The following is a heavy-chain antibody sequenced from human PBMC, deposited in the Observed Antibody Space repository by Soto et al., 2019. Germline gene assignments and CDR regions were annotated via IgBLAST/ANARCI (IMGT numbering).Heavy chain of an antibody. V-gene: IGHV1-69*01. D-gene: IGHD2-15*01. CDR3: AQGLRTGNDGMDG. Sequence: QEQLLQSGAEVRKPGSSVKVSCTASGGTFNNYAVSWVRQAPGQGLEWMGGIIPMFETVNYAQRFQGRLTIAADESTSTAYMELTSLSFADTAIYFCAQGLRTGNDGMDGWGQGPTVTVSS. J-gene: IGHJ6*02. CDR1: GGTFNNYA. CDR2: IIPMFETV.